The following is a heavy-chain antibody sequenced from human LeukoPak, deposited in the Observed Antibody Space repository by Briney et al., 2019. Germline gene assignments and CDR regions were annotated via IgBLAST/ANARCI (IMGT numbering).Heavy chain of an antibody. CDR3: AREGSTILDY. D-gene: IGHD1-26*01. CDR1: GGSISSGSYY. CDR2: IYTSGST. V-gene: IGHV4-61*02. Sequence: SQTLSLTCTVSGGSISSGSYYWSWIRQPAGKGLEWIGRIYTSGSTNYNPSLKSRVTISVDTSKNQFSLKLSSVTAADTAIYYCAREGSTILDYWGQGTLVTVSS. J-gene: IGHJ4*02.